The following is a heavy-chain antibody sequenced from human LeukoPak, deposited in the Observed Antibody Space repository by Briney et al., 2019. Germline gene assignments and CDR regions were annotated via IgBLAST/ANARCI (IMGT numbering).Heavy chain of an antibody. CDR3: ARLKYSSGWYPFDN. Sequence: SETLSLTCTVSGGSISSYYWSWIRQPPGKGLEWIGYIYYSGSTNYNPSLKSRVTMSVDTSKNQFSLKLSSVTAADTAVYYCARLKYSSGWYPFDNWGQGTLVAVSS. V-gene: IGHV4-59*08. CDR1: GGSISSYY. J-gene: IGHJ4*02. D-gene: IGHD6-19*01. CDR2: IYYSGST.